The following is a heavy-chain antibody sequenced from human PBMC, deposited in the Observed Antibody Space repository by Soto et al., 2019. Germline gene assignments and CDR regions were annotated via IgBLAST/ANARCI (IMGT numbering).Heavy chain of an antibody. Sequence: QVQLVESGGGVVQPGRSLRLSCAASGFTFSSYGMHWVRQAPGKELEWVAVISYDGSNKYYADSVKGRFTISRDNSKNTLYLQMNSLRAEDTAVYYCAKDQSIVVVPAALFDYWGQGTLVTVSS. CDR1: GFTFSSYG. D-gene: IGHD2-2*01. J-gene: IGHJ4*02. V-gene: IGHV3-30*18. CDR2: ISYDGSNK. CDR3: AKDQSIVVVPAALFDY.